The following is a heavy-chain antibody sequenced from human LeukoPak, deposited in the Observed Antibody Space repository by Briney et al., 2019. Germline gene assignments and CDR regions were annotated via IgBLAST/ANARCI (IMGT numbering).Heavy chain of an antibody. Sequence: GRSLRLSCAASGFTFDDYAMHWVRQAPGKGLEWRSGMSCTIGSIGYADSVKGRFTISRDNAKNSLYLQMNSLRAQETAVYYCSKERRGRSSSTTYSDDWGQGTLVTVSS. D-gene: IGHD6-13*01. J-gene: IGHJ4*02. CDR1: GFTFDDYA. V-gene: IGHV3-9*01. CDR2: MSCTIGSI. CDR3: SKERRGRSSSTTYSDD.